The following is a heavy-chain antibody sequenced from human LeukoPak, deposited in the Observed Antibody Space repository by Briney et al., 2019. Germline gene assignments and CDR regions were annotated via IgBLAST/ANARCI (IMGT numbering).Heavy chain of an antibody. CDR3: ARDYYYGSGSYRGTNAFDI. CDR2: INPNSGGT. CDR1: GYTFTGYY. Sequence: ASVKVSCKASGYTFTGYYMHWVRQAPGQGLEWMGWINPNSGGTNYAQKFQGRVTMTRDTSISTAYMELSRLRSDDTAVYYCARDYYYGSGSYRGTNAFDIWGQGTMVTVSS. J-gene: IGHJ3*02. D-gene: IGHD3-10*01. V-gene: IGHV1-2*02.